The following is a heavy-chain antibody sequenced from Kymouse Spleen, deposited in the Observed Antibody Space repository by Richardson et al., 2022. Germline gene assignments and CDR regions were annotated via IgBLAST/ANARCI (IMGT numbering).Heavy chain of an antibody. CDR2: ISYDGSNK. CDR3: AKAYYGSGSYSYYYYYYGMDV. CDR1: GFTFSSYG. Sequence: QVQLVESGGGVVQPGRSLRLSCAASGFTFSSYGMHWVRQAPGKGLEWVAVISYDGSNKYYADSVKGRFTISRDNSKNTLYLQMNSLRAEDTAVYYCAKAYYGSGSYSYYYYYYGMDVWGQGTTVTVSS. J-gene: IGHJ6*02. V-gene: IGHV3-30*18. D-gene: IGHD3-10*01.